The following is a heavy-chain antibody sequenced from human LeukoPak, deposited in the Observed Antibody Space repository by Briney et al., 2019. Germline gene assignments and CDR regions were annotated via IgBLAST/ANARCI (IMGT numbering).Heavy chain of an antibody. Sequence: GGSLRLSCAASGFTFSSSAMSWVRQAPGKGLEWVSAISGSGGSTYYADSVKGRFTISRDNSKNTLYLQMNSLRAEDTAVYYCALGGVVVVAATPLGYWGQGTLVTVSS. J-gene: IGHJ4*02. CDR2: ISGSGGST. D-gene: IGHD2-15*01. V-gene: IGHV3-23*01. CDR1: GFTFSSSA. CDR3: ALGGVVVVAATPLGY.